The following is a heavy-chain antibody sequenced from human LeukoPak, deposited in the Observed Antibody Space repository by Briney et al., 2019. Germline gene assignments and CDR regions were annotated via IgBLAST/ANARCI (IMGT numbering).Heavy chain of an antibody. V-gene: IGHV3-23*01. CDR3: ASNWAYDYVVQSY. J-gene: IGHJ4*02. CDR1: GFIFSNYW. Sequence: GGSLRLSCAASGFIFSNYWMSWVRQAPGKGLEWVSAISGSGGSTYYADSVKGRFTISRDNSKSTLYLQMNSLKAEDTAVYYCASNWAYDYVVQSYWGQGTLVTVSS. CDR2: ISGSGGST. D-gene: IGHD3-16*01.